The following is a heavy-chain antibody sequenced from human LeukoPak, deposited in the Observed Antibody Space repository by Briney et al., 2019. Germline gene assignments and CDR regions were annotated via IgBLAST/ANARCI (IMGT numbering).Heavy chain of an antibody. V-gene: IGHV4-34*01. CDR1: GGSFSGYY. J-gene: IGHJ4*02. Sequence: SETLSLTCAVYGGSFSGYYWSWIRQPPGKGLEWIGEINHSGSTNYNPSLKSRVTISVDTSKNQFSLKLSSVTAADTAVYYCASSMDVGTCFDYWGQGTLVTVSS. CDR2: INHSGST. CDR3: ASSMDVGTCFDY. D-gene: IGHD2/OR15-2a*01.